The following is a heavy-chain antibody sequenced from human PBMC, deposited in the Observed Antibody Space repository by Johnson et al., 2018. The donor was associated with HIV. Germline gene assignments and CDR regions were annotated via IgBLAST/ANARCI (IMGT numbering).Heavy chain of an antibody. V-gene: IGHV3-30-3*01. CDR3: AREGAAVGKAFAI. D-gene: IGHD6-13*01. CDR2: ISYDGSNK. Sequence: QVQLVESGGGLVQPGGSLRLSCAASGFTFSSYAMHWVRQATGKGLEWVAVISYDGSNKYYADSVKGRFTISRYNAKNSLYLQMNRLGAEDTALYYSAREGAAVGKAFAIWGQGTMVTVSS. J-gene: IGHJ3*02. CDR1: GFTFSSYA.